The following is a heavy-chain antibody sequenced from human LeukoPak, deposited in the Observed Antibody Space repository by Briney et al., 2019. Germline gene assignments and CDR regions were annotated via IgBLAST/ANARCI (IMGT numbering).Heavy chain of an antibody. CDR3: ARNGGVGTGIVGATAIDY. CDR1: GGSFSGYY. Sequence: SETLSLTCAVYGGSFSGYYWSWIRQPPGKGLEWIGEINHSGSTNYNPSLKSRVTISVDTSKNQFSLKLSSVTAADTAVYYCARNGGVGTGIVGATAIDYWGQGTLVTVSS. D-gene: IGHD1-26*01. V-gene: IGHV4-34*01. J-gene: IGHJ4*02. CDR2: INHSGST.